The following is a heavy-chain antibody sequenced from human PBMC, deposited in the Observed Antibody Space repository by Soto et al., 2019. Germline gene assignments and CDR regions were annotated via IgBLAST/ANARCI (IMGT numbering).Heavy chain of an antibody. CDR2: IIPIFGTP. V-gene: IGHV1-69*01. Sequence: QVQLVQSGAEVKKPGSSVKVSCKASGVTFSRQDMRWVRQAPGQALEWMGWIIPIFGTPQYAEKFQDRVTITADDSTSTAYMELSSLTSEDTAVYYCATNAGIEGYSFDYWGQGTLVTVSS. CDR1: GVTFSRQD. CDR3: ATNAGIEGYSFDY. D-gene: IGHD1-26*01. J-gene: IGHJ4*02.